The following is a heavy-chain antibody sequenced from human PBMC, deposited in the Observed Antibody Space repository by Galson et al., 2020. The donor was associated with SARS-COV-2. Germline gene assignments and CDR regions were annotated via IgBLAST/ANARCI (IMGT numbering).Heavy chain of an antibody. Sequence: GESLKISCAASGFTFSSYAMTWVRQAPGTGLEWVSGISGHGSSTYYADSVKGRFTISRDNSKNTLNLQMDSLRAEDTAVYYGASIVILGYFDWLQDYLVYWGQGLLVTVSS. CDR3: ASIVILGYFDWLQDYLVY. CDR1: GFTFSSYA. D-gene: IGHD3-9*01. V-gene: IGHV3-23*01. J-gene: IGHJ4*02. CDR2: ISGHGSST.